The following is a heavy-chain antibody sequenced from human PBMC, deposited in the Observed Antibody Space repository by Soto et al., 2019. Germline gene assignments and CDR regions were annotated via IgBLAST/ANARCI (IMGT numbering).Heavy chain of an antibody. Sequence: ASVKGSCKTAGYTFTSDGISWVRQAPGQGLEWMGWISAYNGNTNYAQKLQGRVTMTTDTSTSTAYMELRSLRSDDTAVYYCAREAVAGRTGFDYWGQGTLVTVSS. V-gene: IGHV1-18*01. CDR1: GYTFTSDG. CDR2: ISAYNGNT. J-gene: IGHJ4*02. D-gene: IGHD6-19*01. CDR3: AREAVAGRTGFDY.